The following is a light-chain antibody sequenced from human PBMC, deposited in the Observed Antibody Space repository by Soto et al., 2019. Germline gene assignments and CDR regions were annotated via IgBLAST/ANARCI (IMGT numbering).Light chain of an antibody. CDR2: DAS. V-gene: IGKV3-15*01. CDR1: RSVSSN. CDR3: QQYKKWPRT. Sequence: EIVMTQSPATLSVSPGERATISCRASRSVSSNFAWYQQKPGQAPRFLIYDASTRATGIPARFSGSGSGTEFTLTISSLQSEDFAVYYCQQYKKWPRTFGHGTKVDIK. J-gene: IGKJ1*01.